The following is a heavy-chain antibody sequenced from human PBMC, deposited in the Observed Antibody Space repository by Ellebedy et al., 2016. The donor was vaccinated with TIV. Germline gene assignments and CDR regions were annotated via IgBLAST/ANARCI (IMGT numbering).Heavy chain of an antibody. J-gene: IGHJ6*02. Sequence: GESLKISXGTSHLTYWMNWVRQAPGKGLEWVANIKQDGSEKYYVDSVKGRFTISRDNAKNSLYLQMNSLRAEDTAVYYCARDSPFNYYYYYGMDVWGQGTTVTVSS. CDR2: IKQDGSEK. CDR1: HLTYW. V-gene: IGHV3-7*01. CDR3: ARDSPFNYYYYYGMDV.